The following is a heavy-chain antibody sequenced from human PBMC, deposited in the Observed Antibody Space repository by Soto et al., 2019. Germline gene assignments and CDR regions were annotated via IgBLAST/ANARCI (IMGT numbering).Heavy chain of an antibody. J-gene: IGHJ6*03. CDR2: IKQDGSKQ. CDR1: GFTFSNYW. Sequence: VHLVESGGGLVQPGGSLRVSCAASGFTFSNYWMTWARQAPGKGLEWVANIKQDGSKQSYADSVKGRFTISRDNAKNSLYLQMNSLRAEDTAVYYCVREIASRLWGKVTTVTVSS. V-gene: IGHV3-7*01. CDR3: VREIASRL. D-gene: IGHD6-13*01.